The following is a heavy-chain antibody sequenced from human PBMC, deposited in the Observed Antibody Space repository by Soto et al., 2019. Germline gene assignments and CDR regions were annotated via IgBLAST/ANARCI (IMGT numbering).Heavy chain of an antibody. Sequence: SESLSLGCAVSGGSSSSSNWWSCVRQPPGKGLEWIGEIYHSGSTNYNPSLKSRVTISVDKSKNQFSLKLSSVTAADTAVYYCARIGYYYDSSGYYGGPDAFDIWGQGTMVTVSS. CDR1: GGSSSSSNW. D-gene: IGHD3-22*01. J-gene: IGHJ3*02. CDR2: IYHSGST. CDR3: ARIGYYYDSSGYYGGPDAFDI. V-gene: IGHV4-4*02.